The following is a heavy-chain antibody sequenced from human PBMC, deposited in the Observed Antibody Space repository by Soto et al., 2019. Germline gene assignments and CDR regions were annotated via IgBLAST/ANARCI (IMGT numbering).Heavy chain of an antibody. CDR2: IFHSGAT. J-gene: IGHJ5*01. CDR1: GGSVSSGDW. CDR3: ARGYGTARRWFDF. D-gene: IGHD5-18*01. Sequence: ESLCLACAVSGGSVSSGDWWTWVRQSPGKGPECIVEIFHSGATNYNPSLKIRVDISMDKSKNQFSLRLTPVTAADKAVYYCARGYGTARRWFDFWGQGTLVTVYS. V-gene: IGHV4-4*02.